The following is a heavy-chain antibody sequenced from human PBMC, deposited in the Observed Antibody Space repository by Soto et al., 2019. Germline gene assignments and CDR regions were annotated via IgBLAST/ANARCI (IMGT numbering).Heavy chain of an antibody. CDR2: ISSDGSNR. V-gene: IGHV3-30-3*01. Sequence: QVQLVESGGGVVQPGRSLRLSCAASGFIFSSYAMHWVRQAPGKGLEWVAVISSDGSNRYYADSVGGRFTISRDNSENTVYLHMSSLTGDDTAVFYCAKAPWNLAHTHYFHFWGQGTLVTVSS. CDR3: AKAPWNLAHTHYFHF. D-gene: IGHD1-1*01. J-gene: IGHJ4*02. CDR1: GFIFSSYA.